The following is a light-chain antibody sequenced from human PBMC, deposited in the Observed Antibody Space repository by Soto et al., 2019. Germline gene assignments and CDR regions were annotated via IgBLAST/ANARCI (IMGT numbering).Light chain of an antibody. CDR2: AAS. J-gene: IGKJ5*01. V-gene: IGKV1-9*01. CDR3: QQLNSYPTT. Sequence: DIQLTQSPSFLSASVGDRVTITCRASQGISSYLAWYQQKPGKAPKLLIYAASTFQSGVPSRFSGSGSGTEFTLTISSLLPDDFAPYYCQQLNSYPTTFGQGTRLEIK. CDR1: QGISSY.